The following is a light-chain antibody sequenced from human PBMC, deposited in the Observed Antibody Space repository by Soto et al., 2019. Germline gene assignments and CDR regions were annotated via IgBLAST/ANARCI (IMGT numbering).Light chain of an antibody. CDR1: SSDLGGYNF. V-gene: IGLV2-14*03. CDR3: SSYTSSSTVI. Sequence: QSALTQPASVSGSPGQSITISCTGTSSDLGGYNFVSWYQQHPGKAPKFIIYDVRNRPSGVSNRFSGSRSGNTASLTISGLQAEDEADYYCSSYTSSSTVIFGGGTKLTVL. J-gene: IGLJ2*01. CDR2: DVR.